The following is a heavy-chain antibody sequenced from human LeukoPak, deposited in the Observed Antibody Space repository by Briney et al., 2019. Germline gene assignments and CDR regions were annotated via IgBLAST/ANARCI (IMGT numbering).Heavy chain of an antibody. CDR3: ARHVGGYSYGWNAFDI. Sequence: SETLSLTCAVYGGSFSGYYWSWIRQPPGKGLEWIGSIYYSGSTYYNPSLKSRVTISVDTSKNQFSLKLSSVTAADTAVYYCARHVGGYSYGWNAFDIWGQGTLVTVSS. J-gene: IGHJ4*02. CDR1: GGSFSGYY. D-gene: IGHD5-18*01. CDR2: IYYSGST. V-gene: IGHV4-34*01.